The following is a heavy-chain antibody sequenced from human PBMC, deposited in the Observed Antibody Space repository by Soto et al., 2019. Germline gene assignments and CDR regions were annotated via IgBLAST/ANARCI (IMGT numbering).Heavy chain of an antibody. Sequence: HVQVVESGGGVVQPGRSLRLSCVASGFSFSHYGMQWVRQAPGKGLEWVAVISYDGSHKYYGESVTGRFSIYRDNSKNTLYLQMNSLRPDDTALYFCARDREREQLGYYAVCVRGEGTTGAVSS. CDR2: ISYDGSHK. V-gene: IGHV3-30*03. CDR3: ARDREREQLGYYAVCV. J-gene: IGHJ6*04. CDR1: GFSFSHYG. D-gene: IGHD6-13*01.